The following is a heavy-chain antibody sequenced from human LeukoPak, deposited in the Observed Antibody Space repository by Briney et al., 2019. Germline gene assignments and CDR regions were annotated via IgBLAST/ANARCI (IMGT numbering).Heavy chain of an antibody. Sequence: SETLSLTCTVSGGSISSNNYFWGWIRQPPGKGLEWIGTIYYSGNTYYNPSLKSRVTISVDTSKNQFSLKLSSVTAADTAVYYCARESLTWLQSRTSWFDPWGQGTLVTVSS. CDR2: IYYSGNT. D-gene: IGHD5-24*01. CDR3: ARESLTWLQSRTSWFDP. CDR1: GGSISSNNYF. V-gene: IGHV4-39*07. J-gene: IGHJ5*02.